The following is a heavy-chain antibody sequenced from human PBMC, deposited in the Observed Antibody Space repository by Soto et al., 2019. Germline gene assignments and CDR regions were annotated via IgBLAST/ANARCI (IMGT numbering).Heavy chain of an antibody. CDR3: ARSPRPELRDDAFDI. CDR1: GFTFSSYA. CDR2: ISYDGSNK. J-gene: IGHJ3*02. V-gene: IGHV3-30-3*01. Sequence: ESGGGVVQPGRSLRLSCAASGFTFSSYAMHWVRQAPGKGLEWVAVISYDGSNKYYADSVKGRFTISRDNSKNTLYLQMNSLRAEDTAVYYCARSPRPELRDDAFDIWGQGTMVTVSS. D-gene: IGHD1-7*01.